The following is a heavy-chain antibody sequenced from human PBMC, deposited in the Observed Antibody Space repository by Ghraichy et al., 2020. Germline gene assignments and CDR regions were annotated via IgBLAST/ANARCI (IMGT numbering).Heavy chain of an antibody. Sequence: ASVKVSCKASGYTFTGYYIHWVRQAPGQGLEWMGWINPNSGDTNYAQKFQGRVTMTRDTSISTAYMELRRLRFDDKAVYYCARDHYSKPRYYYDSSGVMYWCQARLLTGAPSSPTSPEYF. D-gene: IGHD3-22*01. V-gene: IGHV1-2*02. CDR3: ARDHYSKPRYYYDSSGVMYWCQARLLTGAPSSPTSPEYF. J-gene: IGHJ1*01. CDR1: GYTFTGYY. CDR2: INPNSGDT.